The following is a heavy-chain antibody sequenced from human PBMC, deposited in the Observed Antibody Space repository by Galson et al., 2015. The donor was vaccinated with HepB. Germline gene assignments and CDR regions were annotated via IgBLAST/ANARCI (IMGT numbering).Heavy chain of an antibody. Sequence: SVKVSCKASGGTFSSDTISWVRQVPGQGLEWMGGIIPLVGTANYAQKFQGRVTIVADESTRMTYMEVSSLRSEDTAIYYCARGRGTGTTGYFDTWGQGTPVTVSS. CDR1: GGTFSSDT. CDR2: IIPLVGTA. V-gene: IGHV1-69*13. D-gene: IGHD1-7*01. CDR3: ARGRGTGTTGYFDT. J-gene: IGHJ5*02.